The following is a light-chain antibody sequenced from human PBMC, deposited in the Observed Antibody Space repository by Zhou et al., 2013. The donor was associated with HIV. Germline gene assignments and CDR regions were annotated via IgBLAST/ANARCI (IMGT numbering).Light chain of an antibody. CDR2: SSS. CDR1: HSVSSY. CDR3: LQHNSYPLT. V-gene: IGKV1-17*01. Sequence: DIQMTQSPSSLSASVGDRVTITCRASHSVSSYLNWYQQKPGKAPRLLMYSSSSLQSGVPSRFRGSGSGTEFNLTISSLQPEDFATYYCLQHNSYPLTFGGGTKVEIK. J-gene: IGKJ4*01.